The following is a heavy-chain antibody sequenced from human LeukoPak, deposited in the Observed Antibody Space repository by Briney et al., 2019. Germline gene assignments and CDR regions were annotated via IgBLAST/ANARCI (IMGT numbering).Heavy chain of an antibody. D-gene: IGHD3-22*01. CDR3: AKVGIVALRHFDY. CDR1: GGTFSSYA. V-gene: IGHV1-69*01. Sequence: SVKVSCKASGGTFSSYAISWVRQAPGQGLEWMGGIIPIFGTANYAQKFQGRVTITADESTSTAYMELSSLRAEDTAVYYCAKVGIVALRHFDYWGQGTLVTVSS. J-gene: IGHJ4*02. CDR2: IIPIFGTA.